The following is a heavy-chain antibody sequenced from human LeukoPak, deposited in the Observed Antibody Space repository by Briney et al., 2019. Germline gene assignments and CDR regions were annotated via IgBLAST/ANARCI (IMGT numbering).Heavy chain of an antibody. CDR3: ARAWELQPDY. CDR1: GFTFSSYE. CDR2: ISSSGRTI. D-gene: IGHD1-26*01. V-gene: IGHV3-48*03. J-gene: IGHJ4*02. Sequence: SGGSLRLSCAASGFTFSSYEMNWVRQAPGKGLEWVSYISSSGRTIYYAESVKGRFTISRDNAKNSLYLQMNSLRAEDTAVYYCARAWELQPDYWGQGTLVTVSS.